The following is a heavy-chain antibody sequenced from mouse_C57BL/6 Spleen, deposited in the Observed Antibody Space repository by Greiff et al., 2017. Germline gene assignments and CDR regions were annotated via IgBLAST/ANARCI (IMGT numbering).Heavy chain of an antibody. V-gene: IGHV1-26*01. J-gene: IGHJ3*01. CDR3: AKANWDPWFAY. D-gene: IGHD4-1*01. CDR1: GYTFTDYY. Sequence: EVQLQQSGPELVKPGASVKISCKASGYTFTDYYMNWVKQSHGKSLEWIGDINPNNGGTSYNQKFKGKATLTVDKSSSTAYMELRSLTSEDSAVYYCAKANWDPWFAYWGQGTLVTVSA. CDR2: INPNNGGT.